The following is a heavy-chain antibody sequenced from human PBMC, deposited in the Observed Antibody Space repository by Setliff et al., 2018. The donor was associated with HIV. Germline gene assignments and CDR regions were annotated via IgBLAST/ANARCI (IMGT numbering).Heavy chain of an antibody. CDR1: GFTFSTYA. V-gene: IGHV1-46*01. CDR2: VYPSDGST. Sequence: GGSLRLSCAASGFTFSTYAMHWVRQAPGQGLEWMGMVYPSDGSTSYAQKFQGRVTMTRDTSTSKIYMELNSLTSEDTAVYYCARDNTAFDIWGQGTMVTVSS. D-gene: IGHD2-2*02. J-gene: IGHJ3*02. CDR3: ARDNTAFDI.